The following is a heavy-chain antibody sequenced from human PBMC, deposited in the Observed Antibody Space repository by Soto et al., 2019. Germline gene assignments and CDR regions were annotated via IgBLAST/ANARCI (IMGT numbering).Heavy chain of an antibody. CDR2: ISGSGGST. D-gene: IGHD6-13*01. CDR1: GFTFSSYA. J-gene: IGHJ4*02. Sequence: GGSVRLSCAASGFTFSSYAMSWVRQAPGKGLEWVSAISGSGGSTYYADSVKGRFTISRDNSKNTLYLQMNSLRAEDTAVYYCAKVRYSSSWYYFDYPGQVTLVTVSS. V-gene: IGHV3-23*01. CDR3: AKVRYSSSWYYFDY.